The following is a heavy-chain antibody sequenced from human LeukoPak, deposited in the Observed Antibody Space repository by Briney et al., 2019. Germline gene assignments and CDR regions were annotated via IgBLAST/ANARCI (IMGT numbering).Heavy chain of an antibody. Sequence: PSESLSLTCTVSGVSISSYYWSWVRQPPGKGLEWIGYIYTNGSTNYSPSLKSRVTISVDTSKNKFSLKLSSVAAADTAVYYCARQTAAGPRLPNWFDPWGQGTLVTVSS. J-gene: IGHJ5*02. D-gene: IGHD6-13*01. CDR3: ARQTAAGPRLPNWFDP. CDR2: IYTNGST. V-gene: IGHV4-4*09. CDR1: GVSISSYY.